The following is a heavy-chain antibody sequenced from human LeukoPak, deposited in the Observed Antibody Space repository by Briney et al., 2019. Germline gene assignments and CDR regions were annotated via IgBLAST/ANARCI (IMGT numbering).Heavy chain of an antibody. J-gene: IGHJ6*02. CDR3: ARGDIVIVPAANIHYYYGMDV. D-gene: IGHD2-2*01. Sequence: GGSLRLSCAASGFTFSSYAMHWVRQAPGKGLGWVALISYDGSNKYYADSVQGRFTISRGNSKNTLYLQMNSLRAEDTAVYYCARGDIVIVPAANIHYYYGMDVWGQGTTVTVSS. CDR1: GFTFSSYA. V-gene: IGHV3-30*04. CDR2: ISYDGSNK.